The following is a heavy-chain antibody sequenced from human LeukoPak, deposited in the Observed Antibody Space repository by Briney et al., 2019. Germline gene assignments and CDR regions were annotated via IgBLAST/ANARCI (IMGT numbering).Heavy chain of an antibody. CDR1: GGSISNYY. J-gene: IGHJ3*02. D-gene: IGHD2-15*01. V-gene: IGHV4-59*01. Sequence: SETLSLTCTVSGGSISNYYWSWIRQPPGKGLEWIGYIHYSGSTNCNPSLKSRATMSADTSKNQLSLKLDSVTAAGTAVYYCARDARYCSGGSCYSDAFDIWGQGTMVTVSS. CDR2: IHYSGST. CDR3: ARDARYCSGGSCYSDAFDI.